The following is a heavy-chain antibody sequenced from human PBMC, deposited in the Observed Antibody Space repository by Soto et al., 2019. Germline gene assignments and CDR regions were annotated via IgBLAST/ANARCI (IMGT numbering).Heavy chain of an antibody. D-gene: IGHD3-10*01. V-gene: IGHV1-69*01. CDR1: GGTFSSYA. Sequence: QVQLVQSGAEVKKPGSSVKVSCKASGGTFSSYAISWVRQAPGQGLEWMGGIIPIFGTANYAQKFQGRVTITADESTSTAYMELSSLRSGGTAVYYCARGGGDYYGSGTLVGYYYGMDVWGQGTTVTVSS. CDR3: ARGGGDYYGSGTLVGYYYGMDV. CDR2: IIPIFGTA. J-gene: IGHJ6*02.